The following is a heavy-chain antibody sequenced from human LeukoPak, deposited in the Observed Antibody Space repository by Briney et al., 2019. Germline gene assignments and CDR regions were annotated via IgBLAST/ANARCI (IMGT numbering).Heavy chain of an antibody. CDR2: ISWNSGNI. J-gene: IGHJ4*02. V-gene: IGHV3-9*01. CDR3: ARDRDAGYNSGWNPFDY. Sequence: GRSLRLSCTASGFVFDDYAMHWVRQAPGKGLEWVSGISWNSGNIGYADSVKGRFTISRDNAKNSLYLQMNSLRPEDTAVYYCARDRDAGYNSGWNPFDYWGQGMLVTVSS. D-gene: IGHD6-19*01. CDR1: GFVFDDYA.